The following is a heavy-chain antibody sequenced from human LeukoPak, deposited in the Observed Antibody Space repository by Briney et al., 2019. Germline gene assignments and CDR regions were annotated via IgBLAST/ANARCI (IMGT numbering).Heavy chain of an antibody. CDR3: ARGAGGVRLYFDY. CDR2: IDPNSGDT. CDR1: GYSFTGYF. D-gene: IGHD2-8*02. Sequence: ASVKVSCKASGYSFTGYFIHWVRQAPGQGLEWMGCIDPNSGDTKYAQKFQGRVSMPRDTSTRTAYMELSRLRSDDTAVYYCARGAGGVRLYFDYWGQGTLVTVSS. J-gene: IGHJ4*02. V-gene: IGHV1-2*02.